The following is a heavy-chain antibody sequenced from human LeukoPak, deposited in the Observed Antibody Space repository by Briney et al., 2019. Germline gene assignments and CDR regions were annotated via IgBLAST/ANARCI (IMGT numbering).Heavy chain of an antibody. V-gene: IGHV3-30*02. D-gene: IGHD1-14*01. CDR1: GFTFSSYG. CDR3: AKATRATEPDSQDY. Sequence: GGSLRLSCAASGFTFSSYGMNWGRQAPGKGLEWVTFIRYDGSNKYYADSVKGRFTISRENSKNPLYLQMNSLSAEDTAVYYCAKATRATEPDSQDYWGQGILVTVSS. CDR2: IRYDGSNK. J-gene: IGHJ4*02.